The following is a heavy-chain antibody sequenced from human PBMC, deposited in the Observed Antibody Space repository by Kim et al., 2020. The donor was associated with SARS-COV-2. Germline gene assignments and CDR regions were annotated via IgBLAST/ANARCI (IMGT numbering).Heavy chain of an antibody. CDR2: IWYDGSNT. Sequence: GGSLRLSCAASGFTFSSYGTHWVRQAPGKGLEWVAVIWYDGSNTYYADSVKGRFTISRDNSKNTLYLQMNSLRAEDTAVYYCAKGLYCGGDCYITPGVDYWGQGTLVTVSP. D-gene: IGHD2-21*02. J-gene: IGHJ4*02. V-gene: IGHV3-33*06. CDR1: GFTFSSYG. CDR3: AKGLYCGGDCYITPGVDY.